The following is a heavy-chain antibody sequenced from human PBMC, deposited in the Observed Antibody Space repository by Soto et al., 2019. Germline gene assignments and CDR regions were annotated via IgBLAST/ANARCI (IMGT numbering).Heavy chain of an antibody. J-gene: IGHJ3*02. Sequence: QVQLQESGPGLVKPSGTLSLTCAVSGGSISSSNWWSWVRQPPGKGLEWIGEIYHSGSTNYNPSLKSRVTISVDKSKTQFSLKLSSVTAADTAVYYCARDPYYYDSSGYYEDAFDIWGQGTMVTVSS. CDR3: ARDPYYYDSSGYYEDAFDI. V-gene: IGHV4-4*02. CDR1: GGSISSSNW. CDR2: IYHSGST. D-gene: IGHD3-22*01.